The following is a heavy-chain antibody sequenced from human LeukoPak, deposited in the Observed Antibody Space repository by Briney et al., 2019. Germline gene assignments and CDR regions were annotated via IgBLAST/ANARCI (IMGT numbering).Heavy chain of an antibody. CDR2: IYYSGST. Sequence: ASETLSLTCTVSGGSISSAGYYWNCISQHPGRGLEWIGYIYYSGSTDSNPSLKSRPFMSGDASKNQLALKLSSVTAADTAVYYCARLRDLYNIFDYWGQGTLVTVSS. V-gene: IGHV4-31*03. CDR1: GGSISSAGYY. J-gene: IGHJ4*02. CDR3: ARLRDLYNIFDY. D-gene: IGHD1-1*01.